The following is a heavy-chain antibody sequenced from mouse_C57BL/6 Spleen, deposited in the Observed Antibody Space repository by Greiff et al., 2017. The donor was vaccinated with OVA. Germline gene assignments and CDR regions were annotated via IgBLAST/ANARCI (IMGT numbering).Heavy chain of an antibody. CDR1: GYAFTNYL. CDR3: AREGKNYGNYFDY. D-gene: IGHD2-1*01. J-gene: IGHJ2*01. V-gene: IGHV1-54*01. CDR2: INPGSGGT. Sequence: LVESGAELVRPGTSVKVSCKASGYAFTNYLIEWVKQRPGQGLEWIGVINPGSGGTNYNEKFKGKATLTADKSSSTAYMQLSSLTSEDSAVYFCAREGKNYGNYFDYWGQGTTLTVSS.